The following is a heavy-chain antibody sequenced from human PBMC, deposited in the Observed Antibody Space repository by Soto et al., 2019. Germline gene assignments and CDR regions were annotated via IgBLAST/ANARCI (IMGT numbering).Heavy chain of an antibody. V-gene: IGHV3-30*18. CDR3: AKDNPPVGYCSGGSCYTYTYYYYYGMDV. CDR1: GFTFSSYG. CDR2: ISYDGSNK. Sequence: GSLGLACAASGFTFSSYGMHGVRQAPGKGLEWVAVISYDGSNKYYADSVKGRFTISRDNSKNTLYLQMNSLRAEDTAVYYCAKDNPPVGYCSGGSCYTYTYYYYYGMDVWGQGTKVTVYS. D-gene: IGHD2-15*01. J-gene: IGHJ6*02.